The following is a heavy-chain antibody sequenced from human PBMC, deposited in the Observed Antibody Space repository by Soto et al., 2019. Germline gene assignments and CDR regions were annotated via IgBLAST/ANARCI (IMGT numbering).Heavy chain of an antibody. V-gene: IGHV5-51*01. D-gene: IGHD4-17*01. J-gene: IGHJ3*01. CDR1: GYSFSNYW. CDR2: IYPGDSNN. Sequence: GESPKISCQGSGYSFSNYWLAWVRPMPGKGLEWMGVIYPGDSNNKYSPSFEGQVTLSADKSITTAYLQLSSLKASDTAMYYCARHDYGGLPDALHFWGQGTMVTVSS. CDR3: ARHDYGGLPDALHF.